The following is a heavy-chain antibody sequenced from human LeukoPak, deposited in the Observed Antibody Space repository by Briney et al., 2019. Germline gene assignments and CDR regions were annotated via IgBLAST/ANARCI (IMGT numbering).Heavy chain of an antibody. V-gene: IGHV3-53*01. D-gene: IGHD6-13*01. CDR1: GFTVSSNY. Sequence: PGGSLRLSCAASGFTVSSNYMSWVRQAPGKGLEWVSVIYSGGSTYYADSVKGRFTISRDNSKNTLYLQMNSLRAEDTAVYYCARGPPYSSDAFDIWGQGTMVTVSS. CDR3: ARGPPYSSDAFDI. J-gene: IGHJ3*02. CDR2: IYSGGST.